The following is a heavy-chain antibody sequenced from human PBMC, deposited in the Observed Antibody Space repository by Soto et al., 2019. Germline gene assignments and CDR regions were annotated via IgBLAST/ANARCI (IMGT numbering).Heavy chain of an antibody. J-gene: IGHJ5*02. Sequence: ASVKVSCKVSGYTLTELSMHWVRQAPGKGLEWMGGFDPEDGETIYAQKFQGRVTMTEDTSTDTAYMELSSLRSEDTAVYYCATAPWKSGPNWSDPWGQGTLVTVSS. CDR2: FDPEDGET. V-gene: IGHV1-24*01. CDR3: ATAPWKSGPNWSDP. D-gene: IGHD3-3*01. CDR1: GYTLTELS.